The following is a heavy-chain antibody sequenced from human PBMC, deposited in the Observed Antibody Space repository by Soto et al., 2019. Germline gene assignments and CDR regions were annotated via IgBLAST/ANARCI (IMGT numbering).Heavy chain of an antibody. V-gene: IGHV1-18*04. CDR1: GYTFTSYG. CDR2: ISAYNGNT. Sequence: ASVKVSCKASGYTFTSYGISWVRQAPGQGLEWMGWISAYNGNTNYAQKLQGRVTMTTDTSTSTAYMELRSLRSDDTAVYYCARALGQYSIPYYYYGMDVWGQGTTVTVSS. D-gene: IGHD6-6*01. CDR3: ARALGQYSIPYYYYGMDV. J-gene: IGHJ6*02.